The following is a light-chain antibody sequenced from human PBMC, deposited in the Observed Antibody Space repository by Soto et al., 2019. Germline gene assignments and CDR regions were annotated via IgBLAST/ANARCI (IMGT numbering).Light chain of an antibody. Sequence: QSAVTQPASVSGSPGQSIAISCTGTTSDVGAYNYVSWYQQHPGKAPKLMIYQVSNRPSGVSNRFSGSKSGNTASLTISGLQAEDEADYYCSSYTSSTTYVFGTGTKLTVL. CDR1: TSDVGAYNY. V-gene: IGLV2-14*01. J-gene: IGLJ1*01. CDR2: QVS. CDR3: SSYTSSTTYV.